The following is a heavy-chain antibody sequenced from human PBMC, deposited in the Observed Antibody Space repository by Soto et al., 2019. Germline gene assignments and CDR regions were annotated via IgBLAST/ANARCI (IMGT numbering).Heavy chain of an antibody. CDR2: ISGSGGST. J-gene: IGHJ5*02. V-gene: IGHV3-23*01. D-gene: IGHD1-7*01. CDR3: AKPAWAGTISSWFDP. Sequence: PGGSLRLSCAASGFTFSSYAMSCVRQAPGKGLEWVSAISGSGGSTYYADSVKGRFTISRDNSKNTLYLQMNSLRAEDTAVYYCAKPAWAGTISSWFDPWGQGTLVTVSS. CDR1: GFTFSSYA.